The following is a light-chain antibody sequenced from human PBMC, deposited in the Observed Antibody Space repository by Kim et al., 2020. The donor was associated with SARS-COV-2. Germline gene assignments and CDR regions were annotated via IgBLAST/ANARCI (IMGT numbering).Light chain of an antibody. J-gene: IGKJ1*01. Sequence: ASGGDRVTITCRASQSISNWLAWYQQTPGRAPKLLIYKASTLKSGVPSRFSGSGSGTEFTLTISSLQPDDFATYYCQQGRGTFGQGTKVDIK. CDR3: QQGRGT. CDR1: QSISNW. V-gene: IGKV1-5*03. CDR2: KAS.